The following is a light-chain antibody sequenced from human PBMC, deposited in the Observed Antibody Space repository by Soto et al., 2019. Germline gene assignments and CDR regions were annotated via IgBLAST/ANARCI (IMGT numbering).Light chain of an antibody. CDR2: KVS. CDR1: QSLVYSDGETY. CDR3: MQGSHWPRT. J-gene: IGKJ2*01. V-gene: IGKV2-30*01. Sequence: DVVMTQSPLSLPVTLGQPASISCRSSQSLVYSDGETYLNWFQQRPGQSPRRLIYKVSNRDSGVPDRFSGSGSGADFTLKISRVEAEDVGVYYCMQGSHWPRTFGQGTKLEIK.